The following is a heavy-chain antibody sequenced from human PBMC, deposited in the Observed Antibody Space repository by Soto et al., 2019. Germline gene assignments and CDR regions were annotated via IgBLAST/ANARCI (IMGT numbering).Heavy chain of an antibody. J-gene: IGHJ6*02. CDR1: GGSISSGGYY. CDR3: ARDLQYSRLFYGMDV. D-gene: IGHD6-13*01. CDR2: IYYSGST. Sequence: SETLSLTCAVSGGSISSGGYYWSWIRQHPGKGLEWIGYIYYSGSTYYNPSLKSRVTISVDTSKNQFSLKLSSVTAADTSVYFCARDLQYSRLFYGMDVWGQGTTVTVSS. V-gene: IGHV4-31*11.